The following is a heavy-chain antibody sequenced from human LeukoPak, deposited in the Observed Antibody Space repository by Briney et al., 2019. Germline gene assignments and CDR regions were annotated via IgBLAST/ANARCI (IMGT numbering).Heavy chain of an antibody. CDR1: GYTFTSYY. CDR2: INPSGGST. D-gene: IGHD2-21*02. V-gene: IGHV1-46*01. J-gene: IGHJ4*02. CDR3: ARGIGDRFRLQHVIDY. Sequence: PWASVKVSCKASGYTFTSYYMHWVRQAPGQGLEWMGIINPSGGSTSYAQKFQGRVTMTRDMSTSTVYMELSSLRSEDTAVYYCARGIGDRFRLQHVIDYWGQGTLVTVSS.